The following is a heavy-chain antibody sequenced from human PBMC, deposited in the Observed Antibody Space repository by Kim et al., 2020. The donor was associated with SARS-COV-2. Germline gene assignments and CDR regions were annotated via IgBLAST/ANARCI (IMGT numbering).Heavy chain of an antibody. CDR2: IIPILGIA. D-gene: IGHD2-2*01. CDR1: GGTFSSYA. J-gene: IGHJ4*02. CDR3: ARDVEDIVVVPAAMLYFDY. Sequence: SVKVSCKASGGTFSSYAISWVRQAPGQGLEWMGRIIPILGIANYAQKFQGRVTITADKSTSTAYMELSSLRSEDTAVYYCARDVEDIVVVPAAMLYFDYWGQGTLVTVSS. V-gene: IGHV1-69*04.